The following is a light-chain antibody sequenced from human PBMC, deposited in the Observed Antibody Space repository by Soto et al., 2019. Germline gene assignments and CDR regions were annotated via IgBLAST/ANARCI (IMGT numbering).Light chain of an antibody. CDR2: EVS. V-gene: IGLV2-18*02. CDR3: SSYTSSNTVV. CDR1: SSDVGSYNR. Sequence: QSVLPQPPSGSGSPGQSVSISCTGTSSDVGSYNRVYWYQHPPGTAPKLMIYEVSNRPSGVPDRFSGSKSGNTASLAISGLQAEDEADYYCSSYTSSNTVVFGGGTKLTVL. J-gene: IGLJ2*01.